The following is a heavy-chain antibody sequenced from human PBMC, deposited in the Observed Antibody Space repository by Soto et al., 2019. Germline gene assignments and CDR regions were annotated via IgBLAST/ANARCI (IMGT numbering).Heavy chain of an antibody. J-gene: IGHJ3*02. Sequence: GESLKISCAASGFTFSSYEMNWVRQAPGKGLEWVSYISSSGSTIYYADSVKGRFTISRDNAKNSLYLQMNSLRAEDTAVYYCARDRTVVVPAAMGAFDIWGQGTMVTVSS. CDR1: GFTFSSYE. V-gene: IGHV3-48*03. D-gene: IGHD2-2*01. CDR2: ISSSGSTI. CDR3: ARDRTVVVPAAMGAFDI.